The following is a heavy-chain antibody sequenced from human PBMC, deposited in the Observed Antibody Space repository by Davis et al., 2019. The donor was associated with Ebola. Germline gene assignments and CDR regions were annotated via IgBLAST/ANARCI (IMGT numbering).Heavy chain of an antibody. J-gene: IGHJ6*02. D-gene: IGHD1-26*01. CDR2: IRSKAYGGTT. CDR1: GFTFGDYA. CDR3: GVGATPYGMDV. Sequence: GESLKISCTASGFTFGDYAMSWFRQAPGKGLEWVGFIRSKAYGGTTEYAASVKGRFTISRDDSKSIAYLQMNSLKTEDTAVYYCGVGATPYGMDVWGQGTTVTVSS. V-gene: IGHV3-49*03.